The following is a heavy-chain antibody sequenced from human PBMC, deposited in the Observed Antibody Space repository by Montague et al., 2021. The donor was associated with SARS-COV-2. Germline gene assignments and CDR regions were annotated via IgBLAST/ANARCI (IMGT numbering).Heavy chain of an antibody. J-gene: IGHJ5*02. V-gene: IGHV4-39*07. D-gene: IGHD2-2*01. CDR3: ARDGEVVGSWFDP. CDR2: IYYSGST. Sequence: SETLSLTCTVSGGSISSSSYYWGWIRQPPGKGLEWIGSIYYSGSTXYNPSLKSRVTISVDTSKNQFSLTLSSVTAADTAVYYCARDGEVVGSWFDPWGQGTLVTVSS. CDR1: GGSISSSSYY.